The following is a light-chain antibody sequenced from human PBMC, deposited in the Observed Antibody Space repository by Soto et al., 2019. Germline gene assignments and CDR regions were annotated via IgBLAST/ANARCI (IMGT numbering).Light chain of an antibody. CDR2: KAS. V-gene: IGKV1-5*03. Sequence: DIQMTQSPSPLSASEGARVTITCRASQSISSGLAWYQQKPGKAPNLLIYKASSLESGVPSRFSGSGSGTEFTLTISSLQPDDFATYYCQQYNSYSTFGQGTKVEIK. CDR3: QQYNSYST. J-gene: IGKJ1*01. CDR1: QSISSG.